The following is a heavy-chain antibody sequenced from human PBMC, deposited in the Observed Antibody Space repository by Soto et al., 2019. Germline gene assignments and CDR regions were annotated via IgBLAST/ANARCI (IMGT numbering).Heavy chain of an antibody. CDR3: SRGILV. V-gene: IGHV4-31*01. Sequence: QVQLQESGPGLVKPSQTLSLTCTVSGGSINSGGYCWSWIRQHPGKGLDWIGCISYGGSTSYIPALKSLVTISVHTSKNLFSLKLTSVAAADTAVYYCSRGILVWGQGALITVSS. D-gene: IGHD5-18*01. CDR2: ISYGGST. J-gene: IGHJ4*02. CDR1: GGSINSGGYC.